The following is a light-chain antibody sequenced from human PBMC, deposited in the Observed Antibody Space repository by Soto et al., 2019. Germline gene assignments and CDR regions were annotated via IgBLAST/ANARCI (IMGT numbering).Light chain of an antibody. Sequence: EKVMTQSPATLSVSPGERATLSCRASQSVSSYLAWYQQKPGQAPRLLIYDASTRATGVPARFSGSGSGTEFTLTISSLQSEDLAVYHCQQYDDWPETFGQGTKV. J-gene: IGKJ1*01. CDR3: QQYDDWPET. V-gene: IGKV3-15*01. CDR1: QSVSSY. CDR2: DAS.